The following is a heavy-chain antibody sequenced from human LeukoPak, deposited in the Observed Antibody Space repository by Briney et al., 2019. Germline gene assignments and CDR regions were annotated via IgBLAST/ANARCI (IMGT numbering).Heavy chain of an antibody. J-gene: IGHJ4*02. V-gene: IGHV4-61*08. CDR2: INHSGST. CDR1: GGSISSGGYY. D-gene: IGHD6-6*01. Sequence: PSETLSLTCTVSGGSISSGGYYWSWIRQPPGKGLEWTGEINHSGSTNYNPSLKSRVTISVDTSKNQFSLKLSSVTAADTAVYYCASTTSEHSSSSEADFFDYWGQGTLVTVSS. CDR3: ASTTSEHSSSSEADFFDY.